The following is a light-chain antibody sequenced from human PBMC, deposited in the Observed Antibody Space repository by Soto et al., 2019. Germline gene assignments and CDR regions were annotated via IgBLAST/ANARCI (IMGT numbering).Light chain of an antibody. J-gene: IGKJ1*01. Sequence: DIQMTQSPSSLSTSVVDRVTITCRASQGISNYLAWYQQKPGKVPKLLLYATSTLQSGVPSRFSGSGSGTDVTLTISSLQPGDVATYYCQKYNSAPWPFGQGTKVQIK. CDR1: QGISNY. CDR3: QKYNSAPWP. V-gene: IGKV1-27*01. CDR2: ATS.